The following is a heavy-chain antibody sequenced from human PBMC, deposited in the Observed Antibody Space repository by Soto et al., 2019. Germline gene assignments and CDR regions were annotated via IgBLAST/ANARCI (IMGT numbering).Heavy chain of an antibody. V-gene: IGHV1-2*04. Sequence: QVQLVQSGAEVKKPGASVKVSCKASGYTFTGYYMHWVRQAPGQGLEWMGWINPNSGGTNYAQKFQGWVTMTRDTSISTAYMELSRLRSDDTAVYYCARGTEEWELPDAFDICGQGTMVTVSS. D-gene: IGHD1-26*01. J-gene: IGHJ3*02. CDR3: ARGTEEWELPDAFDI. CDR2: INPNSGGT. CDR1: GYTFTGYY.